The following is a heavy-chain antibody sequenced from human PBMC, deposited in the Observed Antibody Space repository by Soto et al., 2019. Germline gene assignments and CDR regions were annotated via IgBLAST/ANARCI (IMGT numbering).Heavy chain of an antibody. Sequence: PTKTLSLTCTVSGGSISSSSYYWGWIRQPPGKGLEWIGSIYYSGSTYYNPSLKSRVTISVDTSKNQFSLKLSSVTAADTAVYYCASRIAVAGTIAFDIWGQGTMVTVSS. CDR1: GGSISSSSYY. CDR3: ASRIAVAGTIAFDI. V-gene: IGHV4-39*01. CDR2: IYYSGST. D-gene: IGHD6-19*01. J-gene: IGHJ3*02.